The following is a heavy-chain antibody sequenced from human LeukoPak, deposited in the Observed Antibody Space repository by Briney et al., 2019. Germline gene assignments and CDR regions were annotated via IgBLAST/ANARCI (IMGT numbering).Heavy chain of an antibody. CDR1: GGTFSSYA. CDR3: ARSSSSWFNWFDP. J-gene: IGHJ5*02. CDR2: IIPIFGTE. D-gene: IGHD6-13*01. Sequence: ASVKVSCKASGGTFSSYAISWVRQAPGQGLEWMGGIIPIFGTENYAQKFQGRVTITADESTSTAYMGLSSLRSEDTAVYYCARSSSSWFNWFDPWGQGTLVTVSS. V-gene: IGHV1-69*13.